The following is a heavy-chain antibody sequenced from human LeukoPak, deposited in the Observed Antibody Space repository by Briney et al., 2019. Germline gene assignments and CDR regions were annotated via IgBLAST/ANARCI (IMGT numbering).Heavy chain of an antibody. Sequence: SETLSLTCDVSGGSITQSNYWTWVRPPPGKGLEWIGEVNPQGCTNYNPSLLRRVAISVDTSANHVSLQMTSVTAADTAVYYCAREGGSYRPLDYSGQGTLVSVSS. CDR1: GGSITQSNY. CDR2: VNPQGCT. V-gene: IGHV4-4*02. CDR3: AREGGSYRPLDY. D-gene: IGHD3-16*02. J-gene: IGHJ4*02.